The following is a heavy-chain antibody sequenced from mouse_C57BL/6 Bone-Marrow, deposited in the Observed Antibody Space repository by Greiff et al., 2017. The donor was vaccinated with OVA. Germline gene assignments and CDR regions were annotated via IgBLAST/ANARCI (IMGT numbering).Heavy chain of an antibody. CDR3: TSFHGVAY. CDR2: IDPENGDT. CDR1: GFNIKDDY. Sequence: SGAELVRPGASVKLSCTASGFNIKDDYMHWVKQRPEQGLEWIGWIDPENGDTEYASKFQGKATITADTSSNTAYLQLSSLTSEDTAVYYCTSFHGVAYWGQGTLVTVSA. V-gene: IGHV14-4*01. J-gene: IGHJ3*01.